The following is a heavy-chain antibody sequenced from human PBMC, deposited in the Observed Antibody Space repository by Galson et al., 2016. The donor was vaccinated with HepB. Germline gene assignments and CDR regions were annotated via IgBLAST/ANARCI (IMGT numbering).Heavy chain of an antibody. CDR2: ISGRGSTT. CDR3: ARNLRPPGYYGMDV. J-gene: IGHJ6*02. CDR1: GFTFSDDF. Sequence: SLRLSCAGSGFTFSDDFMTWIRQAPGKGLEWVSHISGRGSTTYYANSVRGRFTISRDNAKNTLYLQMNSLRAEDTAVYYCARNLRPPGYYGMDVWGQGTTVTVSS. D-gene: IGHD6-25*01. V-gene: IGHV3-11*04.